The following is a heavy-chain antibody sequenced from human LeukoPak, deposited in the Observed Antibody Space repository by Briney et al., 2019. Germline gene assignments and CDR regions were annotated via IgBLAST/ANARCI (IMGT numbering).Heavy chain of an antibody. V-gene: IGHV3-9*01. CDR3: AKDTEFGEPYHGMDV. Sequence: GGSLRLSCAVSGFSLDDHAMHWVRQAPGKGLEWVSGISWNGGSLDYADSVKGRFIISRDNAKKSLYLQMNSLRPEDTAVYYYAKDTEFGEPYHGMDVWGQGTTVTVSS. CDR1: GFSLDDHA. CDR2: ISWNGGSL. D-gene: IGHD3-10*01. J-gene: IGHJ6*02.